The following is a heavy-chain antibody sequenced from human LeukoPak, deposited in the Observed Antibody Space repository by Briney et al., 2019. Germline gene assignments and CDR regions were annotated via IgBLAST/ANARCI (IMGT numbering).Heavy chain of an antibody. CDR3: AKDYLEYYYGSGSLSAFDI. CDR1: GFTFSSYA. D-gene: IGHD3-10*01. V-gene: IGHV3-23*01. Sequence: GGSLRLSCAASGFTFSSYAMSWVRQAPGKGLEWVPAISGSGGSTYCADSVKGRFTISRDNSKNTLYLQMNSLRAEDTAVYYCAKDYLEYYYGSGSLSAFDIWGQGTMVTVSS. CDR2: ISGSGGST. J-gene: IGHJ3*02.